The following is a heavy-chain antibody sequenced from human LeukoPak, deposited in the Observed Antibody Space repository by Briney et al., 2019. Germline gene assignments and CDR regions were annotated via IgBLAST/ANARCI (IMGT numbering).Heavy chain of an antibody. Sequence: GGSLRLSRAASGFTFSNYWMHWVRQAPGKGLVWVSRINGDGSSRNYADSVKGRFTISRDNAKNTLYLQMNSLRAEDTAVYYCASASSHRIAAGGDSWGQGTLVTVSS. CDR3: ASASSHRIAAGGDS. J-gene: IGHJ4*02. CDR1: GFTFSNYW. CDR2: INGDGSSR. D-gene: IGHD6-13*01. V-gene: IGHV3-74*01.